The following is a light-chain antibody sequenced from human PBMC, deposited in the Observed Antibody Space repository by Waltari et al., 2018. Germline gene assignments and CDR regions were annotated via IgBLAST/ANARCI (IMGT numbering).Light chain of an antibody. Sequence: EIVMTQSPATLSVSPGERAILSCRASRNFGTNLARSQQKPGHAPRLLIYGASTRATGIPARFSGSGSGTEFTLIISSLQSEDFAVYYCQQYNYWPPAYTFGQGTKLEIK. J-gene: IGKJ2*01. V-gene: IGKV3-15*01. CDR1: RNFGTN. CDR2: GAS. CDR3: QQYNYWPPAYT.